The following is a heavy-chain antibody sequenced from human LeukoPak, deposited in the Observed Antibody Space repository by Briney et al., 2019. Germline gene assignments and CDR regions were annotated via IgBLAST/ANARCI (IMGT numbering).Heavy chain of an antibody. J-gene: IGHJ4*02. V-gene: IGHV3-33*01. D-gene: IGHD5-18*01. Sequence: GGSLRLSCAATGFTFSSHGMHLVRQAPGKGLEWVAIIWYDGSKKQYADSVKGRFTVSRDNSKNTLYLQMNSLRAEDTAVYYCARVLTASLDFWGQGTLVTVSS. CDR1: GFTFSSHG. CDR3: ARVLTASLDF. CDR2: IWYDGSKK.